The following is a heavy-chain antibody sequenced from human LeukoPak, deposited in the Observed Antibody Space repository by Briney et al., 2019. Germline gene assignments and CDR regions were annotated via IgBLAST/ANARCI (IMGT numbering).Heavy chain of an antibody. Sequence: GGSLRLSCAASGFTFSSYSMSWVRQALGKGLEWVSVISNSGDSTYSADSVKGRFTISRDNSKNTLYLQMNSLKTEDTAVYYCTTPKYTGYDFYFWGQGTLVTVSS. CDR2: ISNSGDST. CDR3: TTPKYTGYDFYF. V-gene: IGHV3-23*01. D-gene: IGHD5-12*01. J-gene: IGHJ4*02. CDR1: GFTFSSYS.